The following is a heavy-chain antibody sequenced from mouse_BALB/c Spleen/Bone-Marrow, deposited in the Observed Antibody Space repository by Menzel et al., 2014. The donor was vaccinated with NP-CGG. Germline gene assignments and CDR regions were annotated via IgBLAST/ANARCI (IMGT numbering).Heavy chain of an antibody. CDR3: ARWLLPYGLDY. V-gene: IGHV14-3*02. Sequence: EVQLVESGAELVKPGASVKLSCTASGFNIKDTYMHWVKQRPEQGLEWIGRIDPANGNTKYDPKFQGKATITADTSSNTAYLQLSSPTSEDTAVYYCARWLLPYGLDYWGQGTSVTVSS. J-gene: IGHJ4*01. CDR1: GFNIKDTY. CDR2: IDPANGNT. D-gene: IGHD2-3*01.